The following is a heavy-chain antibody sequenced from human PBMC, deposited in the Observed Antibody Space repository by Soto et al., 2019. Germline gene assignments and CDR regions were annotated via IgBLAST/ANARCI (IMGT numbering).Heavy chain of an antibody. D-gene: IGHD2-21*02. Sequence: GASVKVSCKASGYTFTGYYMHWVRQAPGQGLEWMGWINPNSGGTSYAQKFQGWVTMTRDTSISTAYMELSRLRSDDTAVYYCARAYCGGDCYTHAFDIWGQGTMVTVSS. V-gene: IGHV1-2*04. J-gene: IGHJ3*02. CDR3: ARAYCGGDCYTHAFDI. CDR2: INPNSGGT. CDR1: GYTFTGYY.